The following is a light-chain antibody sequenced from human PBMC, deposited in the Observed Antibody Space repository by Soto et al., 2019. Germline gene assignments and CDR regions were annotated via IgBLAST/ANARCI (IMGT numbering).Light chain of an antibody. Sequence: QSALTQPASVSGSPGQSITISCTGTSSDVGDYNYVSWYQQHPGKAPKLMFYEVSNRPSGVSNRFSCSKSGNTTSLTISGLQAEDEDDYYCSSYTSGSTWVFGGGTKLTVL. CDR3: SSYTSGSTWV. CDR1: SSDVGDYNY. J-gene: IGLJ3*02. CDR2: EVS. V-gene: IGLV2-14*01.